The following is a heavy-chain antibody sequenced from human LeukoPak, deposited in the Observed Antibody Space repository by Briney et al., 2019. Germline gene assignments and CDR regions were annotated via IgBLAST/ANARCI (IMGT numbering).Heavy chain of an antibody. Sequence: SVKVSCRASSGTFSSYAISWVRQAPGQGLEWMGRIIPIFGTANYAQKFQGRVTITTDESTSTAYMELSSLRSEDTAVYYCARGAPVEMATIDAFDIWGQGTMVTVSS. D-gene: IGHD5-24*01. J-gene: IGHJ3*02. V-gene: IGHV1-69*05. CDR1: SGTFSSYA. CDR3: ARGAPVEMATIDAFDI. CDR2: IIPIFGTA.